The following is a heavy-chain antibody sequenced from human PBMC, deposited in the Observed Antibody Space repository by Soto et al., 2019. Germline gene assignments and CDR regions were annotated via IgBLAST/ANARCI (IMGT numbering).Heavy chain of an antibody. Sequence: QVQLQESGPGLVKPSQTLSLTCTVSGGSISSGGYYWSWLRQHPGKGLEWIGYIYYSGSTFYNPSLKSRVTIAVDTPKNQFSRKLSSVTAADTAVYYRAREILSSGIDPWGQGTLVTVSS. CDR1: GGSISSGGYY. CDR3: AREILSSGIDP. V-gene: IGHV4-31*03. J-gene: IGHJ5*02. D-gene: IGHD2-15*01. CDR2: IYYSGST.